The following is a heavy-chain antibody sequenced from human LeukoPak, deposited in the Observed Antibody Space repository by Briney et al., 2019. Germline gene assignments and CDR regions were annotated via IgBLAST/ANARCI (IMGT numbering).Heavy chain of an antibody. CDR1: GFTFSSYG. CDR2: IYGGGGT. D-gene: IGHD4-17*01. Sequence: GGSLRLSCAASGFTFSSYGMHWVRQAPGEGLEWVSVIYGGGGTSYADSVRGRFTISRDNSKNTLYLEMNNLRDDDTAVYYCTSADYGAHDHWGQGTLVTVSS. V-gene: IGHV3-NL1*01. J-gene: IGHJ5*02. CDR3: TSADYGAHDH.